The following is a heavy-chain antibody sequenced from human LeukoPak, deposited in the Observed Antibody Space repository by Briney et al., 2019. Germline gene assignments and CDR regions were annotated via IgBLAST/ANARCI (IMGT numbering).Heavy chain of an antibody. J-gene: IGHJ4*02. Sequence: SETLSLTCTVSGGSISSGGYYWSWIRQHPGKGLEWIGYIYYSGSTYYNPSLKSRVTISVDTSKNQFSLKLSSVTAADTAVYYCARSRDGYNLAFDYWGQGTLVTVSP. CDR2: IYYSGST. D-gene: IGHD5-24*01. CDR1: GGSISSGGYY. V-gene: IGHV4-31*03. CDR3: ARSRDGYNLAFDY.